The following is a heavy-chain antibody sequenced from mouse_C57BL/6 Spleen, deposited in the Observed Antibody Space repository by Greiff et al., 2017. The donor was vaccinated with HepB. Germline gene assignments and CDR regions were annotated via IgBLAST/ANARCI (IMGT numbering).Heavy chain of an antibody. Sequence: VQLQESGAELMKPGASVKLSCKATGYTFTGYWIEWVKQRPGHGLEWIGEILPGSGSTNYNEKFKGKATFTADTSSNTAYRKLSSLTTEDTAIYYCARGRHYYGSRTRGFDYWGQGTTLTVSS. CDR1: GYTFTGYW. D-gene: IGHD1-1*01. V-gene: IGHV1-9*01. CDR2: ILPGSGST. J-gene: IGHJ2*01. CDR3: ARGRHYYGSRTRGFDY.